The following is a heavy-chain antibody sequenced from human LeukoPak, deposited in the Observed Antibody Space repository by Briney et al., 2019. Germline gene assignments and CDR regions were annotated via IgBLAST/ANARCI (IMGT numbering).Heavy chain of an antibody. D-gene: IGHD4-23*01. J-gene: IGHJ4*02. Sequence: GGSLRLSCGVSGFTFSSYGMNWLRQAPGKELEWVSFISSGSRSIYYADSVKGRFTISRDNAKNSLYLQMNSLRTEDTAVYYCARVSGGNSPTDYWGQGTLVTVSS. CDR1: GFTFSSYG. CDR2: ISSGSRSI. V-gene: IGHV3-21*01. CDR3: ARVSGGNSPTDY.